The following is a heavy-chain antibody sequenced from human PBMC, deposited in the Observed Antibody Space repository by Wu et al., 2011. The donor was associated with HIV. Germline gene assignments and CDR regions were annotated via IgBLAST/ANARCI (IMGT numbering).Heavy chain of an antibody. V-gene: IGHV1-69*14. CDR3: ARGVAATLLGPITYYGLDV. J-gene: IGHJ6*02. CDR1: VGTFSSYA. Sequence: QVQLVQSGAEVKKPGSSVKVSCKASVGTFSSYAISWVRQAPRQGLEWMGRIIPVFGTANYAQRFQDRVTITADTSTSTAYMELSSLRSEDTAVYYCARGVAATLLGPITYYGLDVWGQGTTVTVSS. D-gene: IGHD2-15*01. CDR2: IIPVFGTA.